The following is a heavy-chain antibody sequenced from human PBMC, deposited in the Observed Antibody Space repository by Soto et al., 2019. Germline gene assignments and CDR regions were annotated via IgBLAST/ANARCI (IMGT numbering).Heavy chain of an antibody. CDR1: GGTFSSYA. V-gene: IGHV1-69*12. CDR2: IIPIFGTA. Sequence: QVQLVQSGAEVKKPGSSVKVSCKASGGTFSSYAISWVRQAPGQGLEWMGGIIPIFGTANYAQKFQGRVTMTAXXSXSXXYMELSSLRSEDTGVYYCARDRVRDYGDHRTKFDPWGQGTLVTVSS. D-gene: IGHD4-17*01. J-gene: IGHJ5*02. CDR3: ARDRVRDYGDHRTKFDP.